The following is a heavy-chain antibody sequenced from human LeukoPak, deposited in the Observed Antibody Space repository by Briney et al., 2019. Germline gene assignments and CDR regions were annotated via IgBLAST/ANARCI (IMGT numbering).Heavy chain of an antibody. J-gene: IGHJ4*02. D-gene: IGHD6-19*01. CDR2: IYYSGST. CDR3: ARLFLSYSSGWNFDY. Sequence: SETLSLTCTVSGGSISSSSYYWGWIRQPPGKGLEWIASIYYSGSTYYNPSLKSRVTISVDTSKNQFSLKLSSVTAADTAVYYCARLFLSYSSGWNFDYWGQGTLVTVSS. V-gene: IGHV4-39*01. CDR1: GGSISSSSYY.